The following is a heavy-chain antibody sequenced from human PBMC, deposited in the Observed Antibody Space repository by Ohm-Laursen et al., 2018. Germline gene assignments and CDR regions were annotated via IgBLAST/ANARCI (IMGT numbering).Heavy chain of an antibody. CDR1: GASISSYY. CDR3: ASSQSSSWYHAFDV. D-gene: IGHD6-13*01. CDR2: FYHSGGT. Sequence: TLSLTCSVSGASISSYYWTWIRQPPGKGLEWIGHFYHSGGTNNNPSFKSRVTISIDTSKDQVSLNLNYVTAADTAVYYCASSQSSSWYHAFDVWGQGTMVTVSS. V-gene: IGHV4-4*08. J-gene: IGHJ3*01.